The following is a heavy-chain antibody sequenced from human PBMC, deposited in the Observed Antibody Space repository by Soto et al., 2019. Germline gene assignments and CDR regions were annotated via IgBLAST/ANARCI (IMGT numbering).Heavy chain of an antibody. Sequence: QLVESGGGVVPPGASLRLSCAASGFTFSTFGMHWVRQTPGKGLAWVAVISYDGNNKVYADSVKGRFTISRDNFKNTVDLVMNNLKVDDTAVYYCAKDLQAYGDYDYYCYGLDIWGQGATVSVSS. V-gene: IGHV3-30*18. J-gene: IGHJ6*02. CDR1: GFTFSTFG. D-gene: IGHD4-17*01. CDR3: AKDLQAYGDYDYYCYGLDI. CDR2: ISYDGNNK.